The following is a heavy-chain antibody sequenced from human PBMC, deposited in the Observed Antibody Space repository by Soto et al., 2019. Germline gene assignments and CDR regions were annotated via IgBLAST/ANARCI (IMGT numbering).Heavy chain of an antibody. CDR1: GFTFSSYA. CDR3: AKASPGAYYYGSGLYNWFDP. D-gene: IGHD3-10*01. CDR2: ISGSGGST. J-gene: IGHJ5*02. V-gene: IGHV3-23*01. Sequence: GGSLRLSCAASGFTFSSYAMSWVRQAPGKGLEWVSAISGSGGSTYYADSVKGRFTISRDNSKNTLYLQMNSLRAEDTAVYYCAKASPGAYYYGSGLYNWFDPWGQGTLVTVSS.